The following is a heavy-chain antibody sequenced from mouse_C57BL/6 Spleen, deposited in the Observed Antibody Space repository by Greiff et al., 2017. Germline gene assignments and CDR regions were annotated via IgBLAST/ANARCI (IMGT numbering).Heavy chain of an antibody. CDR2: IWSGGST. V-gene: IGHV2-2*01. D-gene: IGHD1-1*01. CDR1: GFSLTSYG. J-gene: IGHJ1*03. CDR3: ARNWDTTVVGYFDV. Sequence: VQLQQSGPGLVQPSQSLSITCTVSGFSLTSYGVHWVRQSPGKGLEWLGVIWSGGSTDYNAAFISRLSISKDNSKSQVFFKMNSLQADDTAIYYCARNWDTTVVGYFDVWGTGTTVTVSS.